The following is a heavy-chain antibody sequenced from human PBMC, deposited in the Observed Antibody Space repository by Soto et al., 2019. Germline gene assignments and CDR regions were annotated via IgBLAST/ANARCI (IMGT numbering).Heavy chain of an antibody. Sequence: PSETLFLTCAVYGGAFSGYYWSWIRQPPGQGLEWIGEINHSGSTNYNPSLKSRVTISVDTSENQFSLKVNSVTAADTAVYYCARALIQLWPHYYYGMDVWGQGTTVTVSS. D-gene: IGHD5-18*01. CDR3: ARALIQLWPHYYYGMDV. CDR2: INHSGST. CDR1: GGAFSGYY. V-gene: IGHV4-34*01. J-gene: IGHJ6*02.